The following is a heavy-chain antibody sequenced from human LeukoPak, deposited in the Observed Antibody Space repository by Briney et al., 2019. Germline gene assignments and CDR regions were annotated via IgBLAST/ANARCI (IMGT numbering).Heavy chain of an antibody. D-gene: IGHD4-17*01. CDR1: GYTLTELS. J-gene: IGHJ4*02. Sequence: ASVKVSCKVSGYTLTELSMHWVRQAPGQGLEWMGRINPNSGGTNYAQRFQGRVTMTRDTSITTAYMELSRLRSDDTAIYYCAREGSYDDLDYWGQGTLVTVSS. V-gene: IGHV1-2*06. CDR2: INPNSGGT. CDR3: AREGSYDDLDY.